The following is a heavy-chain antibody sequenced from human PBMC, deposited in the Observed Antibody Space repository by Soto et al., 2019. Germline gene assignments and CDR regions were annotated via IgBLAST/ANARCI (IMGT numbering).Heavy chain of an antibody. CDR3: ARVGSSGWSPDY. Sequence: QVQLQESGPGLVKPSETLSLTCSVSGGSISGHYWTWIRQSPGKGLEWIGYIFYSGSTNYNPSLKSRLTISVDTSKNQFSLKMSSVTAADTAVYYCARVGSSGWSPDYWGRGTLVTVSS. V-gene: IGHV4-59*11. J-gene: IGHJ4*02. CDR2: IFYSGST. D-gene: IGHD6-19*01. CDR1: GGSISGHY.